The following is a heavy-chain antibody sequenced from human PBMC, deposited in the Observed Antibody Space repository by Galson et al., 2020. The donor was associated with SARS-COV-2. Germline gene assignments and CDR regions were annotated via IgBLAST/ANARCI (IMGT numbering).Heavy chain of an antibody. CDR2: MHTSGYT. J-gene: IGHJ6*03. CDR3: ARDPIRSGYCSSTSCPHRMDV. D-gene: IGHD2-2*03. Sequence: SETLSLTCTVFGASISSGSYYYWTWLRQPAGKGLEWIGRMHTSGYTNYNPSLKSRVSISVDTSKNQFSLKLSSVTAADTAVYYCARDPIRSGYCSSTSCPHRMDVWGKGTTVTISS. V-gene: IGHV4-61*02. CDR1: GASISSGSYYY.